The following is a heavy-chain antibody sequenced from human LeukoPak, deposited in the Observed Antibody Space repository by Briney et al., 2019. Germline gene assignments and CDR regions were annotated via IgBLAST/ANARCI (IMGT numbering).Heavy chain of an antibody. D-gene: IGHD4-17*01. Sequence: PSETLSLTCAVSGGSISSSNWWSWVRPPPGKGLEWIGEIYHSGSTNYNPSLKSRVTISVDKSKNQFSLKLSSVTAADTAVYYCARDTTVTHAGAFDIWGQGTMVTVSS. CDR1: GGSISSSNW. CDR2: IYHSGST. V-gene: IGHV4-4*02. CDR3: ARDTTVTHAGAFDI. J-gene: IGHJ3*02.